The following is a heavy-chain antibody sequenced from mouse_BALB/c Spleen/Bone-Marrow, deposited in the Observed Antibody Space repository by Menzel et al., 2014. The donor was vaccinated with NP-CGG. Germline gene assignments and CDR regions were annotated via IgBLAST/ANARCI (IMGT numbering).Heavy chain of an antibody. D-gene: IGHD1-1*01. V-gene: IGHV4-1*02. Sequence: VQLQQSGGGLVQPGGSLKLSCAASGFDFSRYWMSWVRQAPGKGLEWIGEINPDSSTRNYTPSLKDKFIISRDNAKNTLYLQMSKVRSEDTALYYCSRLYYYGNFAYWGQGTLVTVSA. CDR3: SRLYYYGNFAY. J-gene: IGHJ3*01. CDR1: GFDFSRYW. CDR2: INPDSSTR.